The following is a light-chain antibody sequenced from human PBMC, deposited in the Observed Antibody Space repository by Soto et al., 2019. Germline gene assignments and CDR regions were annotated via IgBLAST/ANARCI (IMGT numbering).Light chain of an antibody. CDR3: QQYASSVT. CDR1: QSVSSTF. CDR2: GAS. J-gene: IGKJ1*01. Sequence: EIVLTQSPGSLSLSPGERATLSCRASQSVSSTFFAWYQLTPGQAPRLLIYGASNRATGIPDRSSGSGSGTDFTLTISRLEPEDFAVYYCQQYASSVTFGQGTKVEIK. V-gene: IGKV3-20*01.